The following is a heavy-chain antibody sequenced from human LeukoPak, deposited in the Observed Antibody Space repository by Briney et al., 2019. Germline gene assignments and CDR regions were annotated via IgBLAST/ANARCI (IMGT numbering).Heavy chain of an antibody. CDR3: ARDWVEAYAFDI. CDR1: GFTVTSNY. V-gene: IGHV3-53*01. CDR2: IYSGGST. J-gene: IGHJ3*02. D-gene: IGHD2-15*01. Sequence: GGSLRLSCAASGFTVTSNYMSWVRQAPGKGLEWVSVIYSGGSTYYADSVKGRFTISRDNSKNTLYLQMNSLRAEDTAVYYCARDWVEAYAFDIWGQGTMVTVSS.